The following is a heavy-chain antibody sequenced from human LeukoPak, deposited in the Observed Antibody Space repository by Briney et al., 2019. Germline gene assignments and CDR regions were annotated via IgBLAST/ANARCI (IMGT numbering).Heavy chain of an antibody. V-gene: IGHV4-61*02. CDR1: GYSISSGYY. J-gene: IGHJ5*02. CDR3: ARVTRGEDGHDWFDP. CDR2: IYTSGNT. Sequence: PSETLSLTCTVSGYSISSGYYWSWIRQPAGKGLEWVGRIYTSGNTNYNPSLKSRVTISEDTSKNQFSLKLNSVTAADTAIYYCARVTRGEDGHDWFDPWGQGTLVTVSS. D-gene: IGHD3-16*01.